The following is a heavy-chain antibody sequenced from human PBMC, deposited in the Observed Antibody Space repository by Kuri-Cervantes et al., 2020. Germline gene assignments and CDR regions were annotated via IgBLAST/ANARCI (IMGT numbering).Heavy chain of an antibody. D-gene: IGHD6-19*01. V-gene: IGHV4-34*01. J-gene: IGHJ4*02. CDR2: ISHSGST. CDR1: GGSFSGYS. Sequence: GSLRLSCAVYGGSFSGYSWSWIRQPPGKGLEWIGEISHSGSTNYNPSLKSRITISEDTSKNQFSLKLSSVTAADTAVYYCARLFSRGPPFASVWATRGTRFDYWGQGTLVTVSS. CDR3: ARLFSRGPPFASVWATRGTRFDY.